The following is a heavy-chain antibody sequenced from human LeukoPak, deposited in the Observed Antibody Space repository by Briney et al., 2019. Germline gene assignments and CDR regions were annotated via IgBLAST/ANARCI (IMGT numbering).Heavy chain of an antibody. CDR3: AREAYSGSYGVFDI. CDR2: ITSSSSTI. Sequence: GGSLRLSCAASGFTFNSYTMNWVRQAPGKGLEWVSCITSSSSTIYYADSVKGRFTISRDNAKNSLYLRMNSLRAEDTAVYYCAREAYSGSYGVFDIWGQGTMVTVSS. D-gene: IGHD1-26*01. J-gene: IGHJ3*02. V-gene: IGHV3-48*01. CDR1: GFTFNSYT.